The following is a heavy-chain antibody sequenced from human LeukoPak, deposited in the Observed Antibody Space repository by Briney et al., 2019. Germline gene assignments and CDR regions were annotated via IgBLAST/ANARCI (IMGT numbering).Heavy chain of an antibody. CDR1: GFTFNNYA. Sequence: GGSLRLSCAASGFTFNNYAMNWVRQAPGQGLEWVSSISGGGETTYYADSAKGSFTISRDNSQNTLYLQLNSLRSEDTAVYYCARDYADYVGYFFFDYWGQGTLVTVSS. J-gene: IGHJ4*02. V-gene: IGHV3-23*01. CDR2: ISGGGETT. D-gene: IGHD4-17*01. CDR3: ARDYADYVGYFFFDY.